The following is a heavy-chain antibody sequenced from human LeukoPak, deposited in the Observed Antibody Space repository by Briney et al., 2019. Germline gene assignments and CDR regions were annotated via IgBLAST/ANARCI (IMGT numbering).Heavy chain of an antibody. CDR2: IAHDGWNK. D-gene: IGHD6-13*01. CDR1: GFTFSTYA. Sequence: GGSLRLSCAASGFTFSTYAIHWVRQAPGKGLEWVAVIAHDGWNKYYADSVKGRFTISRGNAKNSLYLQMNSLRPEDTAVYYCAKDQDSSSWVPRYYFDYWGQGTLVTVSS. CDR3: AKDQDSSSWVPRYYFDY. V-gene: IGHV3-30*04. J-gene: IGHJ4*02.